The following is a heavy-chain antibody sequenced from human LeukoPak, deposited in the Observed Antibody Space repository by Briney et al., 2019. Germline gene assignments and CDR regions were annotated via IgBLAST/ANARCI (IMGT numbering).Heavy chain of an antibody. J-gene: IGHJ3*02. Sequence: GASVKVSCKASGYTFTSYAMNWVRQAPGQGLEWMGWINTNTGNPTYAQGFTGRFVFSLDTSVSTAYLQISSLKAEDTAVYYCATTCSGGSCYSAFDIWGQGTMVTVSS. V-gene: IGHV7-4-1*02. CDR1: GYTFTSYA. CDR3: ATTCSGGSCYSAFDI. D-gene: IGHD2-15*01. CDR2: INTNTGNP.